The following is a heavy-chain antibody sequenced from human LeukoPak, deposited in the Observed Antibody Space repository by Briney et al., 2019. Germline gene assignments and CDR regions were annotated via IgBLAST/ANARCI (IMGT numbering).Heavy chain of an antibody. CDR1: GFTFSSYS. D-gene: IGHD5-24*01. Sequence: PGGSLRLSCAASGFTFSSYSMNWVRQAPGKGLEWVSSISSSSSYIYYADSVKGRFTISRDNSKNTLYLQMNSLRAEGTAVYYCAKDDGDGYKYYFDYWGQGTLVTVSS. CDR2: ISSSSSYI. J-gene: IGHJ4*02. V-gene: IGHV3-21*04. CDR3: AKDDGDGYKYYFDY.